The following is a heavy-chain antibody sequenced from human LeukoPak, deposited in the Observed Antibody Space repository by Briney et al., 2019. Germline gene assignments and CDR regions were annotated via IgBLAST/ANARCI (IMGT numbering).Heavy chain of an antibody. CDR1: GYTFTSYG. J-gene: IGHJ4*02. Sequence: SVKVSCKASGYTFTSYGISRVRQAPGQGLEWMGGIIPIFGTANYAQKFQGRVTITADESTSTAYMELSSLRSEDTAVYYCARVTGVYNWNQDFDYWGQGTLVTVSS. CDR2: IIPIFGTA. D-gene: IGHD1-20*01. V-gene: IGHV1-69*13. CDR3: ARVTGVYNWNQDFDY.